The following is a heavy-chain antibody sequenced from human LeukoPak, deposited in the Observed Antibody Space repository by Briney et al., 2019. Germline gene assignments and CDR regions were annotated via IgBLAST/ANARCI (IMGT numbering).Heavy chain of an antibody. J-gene: IGHJ4*02. D-gene: IGHD4-23*01. Sequence: GGSLRLSCAASGFTVSSNYMSWVRQAPGKGLEWVPVIYSGGSTYYADSVKGRFTISRGNSKNTLYLQMNSLRAEDTAVYYCALDYGGNSGLDYWGQGTLVTVSS. CDR2: IYSGGST. V-gene: IGHV3-53*01. CDR3: ALDYGGNSGLDY. CDR1: GFTVSSNY.